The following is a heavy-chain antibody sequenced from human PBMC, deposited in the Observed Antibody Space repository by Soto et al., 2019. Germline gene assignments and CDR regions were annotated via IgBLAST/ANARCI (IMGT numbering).Heavy chain of an antibody. CDR1: GYTFTSYY. J-gene: IGHJ4*02. D-gene: IGHD3-10*01. CDR3: ARGERITMVRGVGLGY. V-gene: IGHV1-46*01. Sequence: ASVKVSCKASGYTFTSYYMHWARQAPGQGLEWMGIINPSGGSTSYAQKFQGRVTMTRDTSTSTVYMELSSLRSEDTAVYYCARGERITMVRGVGLGYWGQGTLVTVSS. CDR2: INPSGGST.